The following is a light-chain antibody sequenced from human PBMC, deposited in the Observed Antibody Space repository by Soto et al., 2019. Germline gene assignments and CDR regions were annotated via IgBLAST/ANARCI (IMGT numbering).Light chain of an antibody. CDR1: QSISNY. Sequence: DIQMTQSPSSLSASIGDRVTITCRASQSISNYLNWYQQTPGKSPKLLISAASSLQSGVPSRFSGSGYATDFTLTISSLQPEDFATYYCQQGYSTPYTFGQGTKLEIK. V-gene: IGKV1-39*01. CDR2: AAS. CDR3: QQGYSTPYT. J-gene: IGKJ2*01.